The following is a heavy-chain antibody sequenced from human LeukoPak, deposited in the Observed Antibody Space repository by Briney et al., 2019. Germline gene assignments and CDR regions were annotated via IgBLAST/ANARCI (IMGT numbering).Heavy chain of an antibody. D-gene: IGHD3-3*01. CDR3: AGDLIRFLEWSPNWFDP. CDR2: ISAYNGNT. Sequence: ASVKVSCKASGYTFTSYGISWVRQAPGQGLEWMGWISAYNGNTNYAQKLQGRVTMTTDTSTSTAYMELRSLRSDDTAVYYCAGDLIRFLEWSPNWFDPWGQGTLVTVSS. V-gene: IGHV1-18*01. CDR1: GYTFTSYG. J-gene: IGHJ5*02.